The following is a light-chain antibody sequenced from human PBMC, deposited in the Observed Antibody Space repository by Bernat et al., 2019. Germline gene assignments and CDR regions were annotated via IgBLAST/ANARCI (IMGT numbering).Light chain of an antibody. Sequence: EIVLTQSPGTLSLSPGERATLSCRVSQSVSSSYLAWYQQKPGQAPRLLIYGASSRATGIPDRFSGSGSGTDFTLTISRLEPEDFAVYYCQQYGSSPPFTFGPGTKVDIE. CDR3: QQYGSSPPFT. CDR1: QSVSSSY. CDR2: GAS. V-gene: IGKV3-20*01. J-gene: IGKJ3*01.